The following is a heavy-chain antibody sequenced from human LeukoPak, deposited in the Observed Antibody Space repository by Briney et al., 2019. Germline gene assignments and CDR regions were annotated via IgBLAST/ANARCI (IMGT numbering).Heavy chain of an antibody. D-gene: IGHD1-1*01. V-gene: IGHV3-21*03. Sequence: GGSLRLSCAASGFTFSSYSMNWVRQAPGKGLEWVSSISSSSSYIYYADSVKGRFTISRDNAKNSLYLQMNSLRAEDTAVYYCARGATGIREGFDYWGQGTLVTVSS. J-gene: IGHJ4*02. CDR1: GFTFSSYS. CDR3: ARGATGIREGFDY. CDR2: ISSSSSYI.